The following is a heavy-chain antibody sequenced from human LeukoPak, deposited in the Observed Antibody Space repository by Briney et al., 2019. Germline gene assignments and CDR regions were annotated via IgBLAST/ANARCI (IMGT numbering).Heavy chain of an antibody. J-gene: IGHJ6*02. V-gene: IGHV3-23*01. CDR3: ARGRLYGMDV. Sequence: GGSLRPSCAASAFTFTSFVISWVSQAPGKGLEWVSGISGSGGTTNYADSVQGRFTIHRDNSKHTLYLHMNSLRAEDTAIYFCARGRLYGMDVWGQGTTVTVSS. CDR2: ISGSGGTT. CDR1: AFTFTSFV.